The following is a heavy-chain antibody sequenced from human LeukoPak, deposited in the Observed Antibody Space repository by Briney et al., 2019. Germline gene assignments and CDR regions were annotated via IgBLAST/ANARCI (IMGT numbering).Heavy chain of an antibody. CDR2: TYYRSKWFN. D-gene: IGHD3-16*02. V-gene: IGHV6-1*01. CDR1: GESVSSNNAA. J-gene: IGHJ4*02. CDR3: AREYLGGYLIY. Sequence: SQTLSLTCAISGESVSSNNAAWTWIRQSPSRGLEWLGRTYYRSKWFNDYAVSVKSRITINPDTSKNQFFLQVNSVTPEDTAVYYCAREYLGGYLIYWGQGTLVTVSS.